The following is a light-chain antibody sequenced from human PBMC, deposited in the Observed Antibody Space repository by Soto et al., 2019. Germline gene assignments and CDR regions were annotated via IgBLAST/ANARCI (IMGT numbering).Light chain of an antibody. J-gene: IGKJ4*01. V-gene: IGKV1-33*01. Sequence: DIQMTQSPSSLSASVGDRVTITCQASQDITNYLNWYQQKPGKAPEVLIYDASNLEAGVPSRFSGSGSGTKFTFTINNLQPEDAATYYCHQYENLPLTFGGGTKVEI. CDR3: HQYENLPLT. CDR1: QDITNY. CDR2: DAS.